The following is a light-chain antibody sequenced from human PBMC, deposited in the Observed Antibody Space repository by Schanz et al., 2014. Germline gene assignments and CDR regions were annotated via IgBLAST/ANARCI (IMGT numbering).Light chain of an antibody. V-gene: IGKV3-20*01. CDR1: QSVTSSY. CDR3: QQYGDSPSMYT. Sequence: PGERATLSCRASQSVTSSYLVWYQQKPGQAPRLLIYGASTRATGIPVRFSGSGSGTDFTLTISRLEPEDFAVYYCQQYGDSPSMYTFGQGTKLEIK. J-gene: IGKJ2*01. CDR2: GAS.